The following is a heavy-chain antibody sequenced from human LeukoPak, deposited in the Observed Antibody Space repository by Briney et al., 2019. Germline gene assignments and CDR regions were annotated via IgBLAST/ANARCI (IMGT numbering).Heavy chain of an antibody. D-gene: IGHD6-6*01. CDR3: ARLSTSAYFQH. J-gene: IGHJ1*01. CDR1: GGSISSSSYY. CDR2: IYYSGRT. V-gene: IGHV4-39*01. Sequence: SETLSLTCTVSGGSISSSSYYWGWIRQPPGKGLEWIGTIYYSGRTYYNPSLKSRVTISVDTSKNQFSLKLSSVTAADTAVYYCARLSTSAYFQHWGQSTLATVSS.